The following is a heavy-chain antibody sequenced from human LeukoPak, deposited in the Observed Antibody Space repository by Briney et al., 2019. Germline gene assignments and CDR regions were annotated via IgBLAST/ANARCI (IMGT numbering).Heavy chain of an antibody. CDR3: ARHCGGDCYESCAFDI. CDR1: GGSISSSSYY. D-gene: IGHD2-21*02. V-gene: IGHV4-39*01. CDR2: IYYSGST. J-gene: IGHJ3*02. Sequence: SETLSLTCTVSGGSISSSSYYWGWIRQPPGKGLEWIGSIYYSGSTYYNPSLKSRVTISVDTSKNQFSLKLSSVTAADTAVYYCARHCGGDCYESCAFDIWGQGTMVTVSS.